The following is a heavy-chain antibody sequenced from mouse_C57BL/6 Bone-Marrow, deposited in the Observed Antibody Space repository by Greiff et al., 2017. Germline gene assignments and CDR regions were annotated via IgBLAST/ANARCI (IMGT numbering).Heavy chain of an antibody. CDR1: GYSFTSYW. V-gene: IGHV1-61*01. Sequence: QVQLQQPGAELVRPGSSVKLSCKASGYSFTSYWMDWVKQRPGQGLEWIGNISPSASETHYNQKFKDKATLTVDKSSSTAYMQLSRLTSEDSAVYYCARGYYSYYFGYWGQGTTLSVSS. CDR2: ISPSASET. D-gene: IGHD2-3*01. CDR3: ARGYYSYYFGY. J-gene: IGHJ2*01.